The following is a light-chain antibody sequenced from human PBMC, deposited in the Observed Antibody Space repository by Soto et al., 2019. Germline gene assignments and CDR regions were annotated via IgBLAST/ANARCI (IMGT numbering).Light chain of an antibody. V-gene: IGKV1-9*01. CDR1: HDISSY. Sequence: DIQLTQSPSFLSASVAYRFTITCRASHDISSYLTWYQQKPGKAPTVLIYAASTLQGGVPSRFSGSGSGTEFTLTISSLQSEDFASYYCQQHKDYPLTFGRGTRLEIK. J-gene: IGKJ5*01. CDR3: QQHKDYPLT. CDR2: AAS.